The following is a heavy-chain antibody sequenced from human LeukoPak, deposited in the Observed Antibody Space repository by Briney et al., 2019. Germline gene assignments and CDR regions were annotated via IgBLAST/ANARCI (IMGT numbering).Heavy chain of an antibody. D-gene: IGHD3-10*01. J-gene: IGHJ3*02. CDR3: ARDEGWFGESPEHAFDI. Sequence: GGSLRLSCAASGFTFDDYGMSWVRQVPGKGLEWVSGINWNGGSTGYADSVKGRFTISRDNAKISLYLQMNSLRAEDTALYYCARDEGWFGESPEHAFDIWGQGTMVTISS. CDR1: GFTFDDYG. V-gene: IGHV3-20*04. CDR2: INWNGGST.